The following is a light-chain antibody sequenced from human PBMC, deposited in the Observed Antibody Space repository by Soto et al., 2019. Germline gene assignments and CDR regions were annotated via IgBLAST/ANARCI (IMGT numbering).Light chain of an antibody. V-gene: IGKV1-5*03. CDR1: PSISSW. Sequence: DIQMPQSPSTLSASVGDRVTITCRASPSISSWLAWYQQKPGKAPKLLIYKASSLESGAPSRFSGIGSGTEFTLTISSLQPDDFATYYCQQYNSYRRTFGQGNKVEIK. CDR3: QQYNSYRRT. CDR2: KAS. J-gene: IGKJ1*01.